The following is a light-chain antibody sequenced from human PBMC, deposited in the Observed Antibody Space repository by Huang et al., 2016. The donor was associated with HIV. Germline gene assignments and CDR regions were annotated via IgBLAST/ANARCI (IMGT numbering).Light chain of an antibody. V-gene: IGKV2-30*01. J-gene: IGKJ1*01. Sequence: VLMPQSPLSLTVTLGQPASISCRSSESLVYSDGNNFLNWFHPRPGQSPRRLIYKVSRRDPGVPDRFSGSGSGSDFTLQISSVEAEYVGSYYCMQGTHWPPAFGQGTKVEIK. CDR3: MQGTHWPPA. CDR1: ESLVYSDGNNF. CDR2: KVS.